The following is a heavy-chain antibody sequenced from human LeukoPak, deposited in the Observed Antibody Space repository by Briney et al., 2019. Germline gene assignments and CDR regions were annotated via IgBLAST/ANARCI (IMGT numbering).Heavy chain of an antibody. CDR2: ISGSNANT. CDR1: GYTFTSYG. D-gene: IGHD6-13*01. V-gene: IGHV1-18*01. Sequence: ASVKVSCKASGYTFTSYGISWVRQAPGQGLEWMAWISGSNANTKYAQKVQGRVTVTTDTSTSTAYMELGTLTSDDTAVYYCARRRLDSSWCFDSWGQGTLVTVSS. CDR3: ARRRLDSSWCFDS. J-gene: IGHJ4*02.